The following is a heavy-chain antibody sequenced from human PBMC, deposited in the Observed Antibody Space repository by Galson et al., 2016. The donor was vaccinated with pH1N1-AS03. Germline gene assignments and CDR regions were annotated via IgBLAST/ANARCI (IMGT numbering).Heavy chain of an antibody. J-gene: IGHJ4*02. CDR1: GGSLTSSSYY. Sequence: ETLSLTCTVSGGSLTSSSYYWGWIRQPPGKGLEWIGVIAHNENTYYAPSLKTRITISVDTSKRQISLKVTSVTAADTAVYYCARQHIAAAEEDHWGQGILVTVSS. D-gene: IGHD6-13*01. V-gene: IGHV4-39*01. CDR3: ARQHIAAAEEDH. CDR2: IAHNENT.